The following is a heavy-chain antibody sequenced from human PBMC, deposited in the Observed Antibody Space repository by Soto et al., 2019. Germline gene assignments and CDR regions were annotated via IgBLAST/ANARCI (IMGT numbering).Heavy chain of an antibody. CDR2: IRGRAKKYAT. J-gene: IGHJ4*02. V-gene: IGHV3-73*01. D-gene: IGHD4-17*01. CDR3: CGRGGDSLQDI. Sequence: EVQLVESGGDLVQPGGSLKLSCTGLGFNFSGSVLHWVRQPSGKGLEWVGRIRGRAKKYATSYAASVRGRFYLSRDDSKNTAFLQMNSLRDEDTGVYFCCGRGGDSLQDIWGQGTLVTVSS. CDR1: GFNFSGSV.